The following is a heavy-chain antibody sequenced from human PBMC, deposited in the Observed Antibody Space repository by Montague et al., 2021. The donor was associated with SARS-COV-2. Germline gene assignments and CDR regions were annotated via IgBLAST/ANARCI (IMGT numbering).Heavy chain of an antibody. CDR2: IFHTGGT. Sequence: SETLSLTCVVSNGSISSNEWWSWVRQAPGKGLEWIGEIFHTGGTNYNPSLRSRVIISVDKSRNQYSLKVTSVTAADTAVYYCARLGGLICRPPAGYNWFDPWGQGTLVTVSS. CDR1: NGSISSNEW. CDR3: ARLGGLICRPPAGYNWFDP. V-gene: IGHV4-4*02. D-gene: IGHD6-6*01. J-gene: IGHJ5*02.